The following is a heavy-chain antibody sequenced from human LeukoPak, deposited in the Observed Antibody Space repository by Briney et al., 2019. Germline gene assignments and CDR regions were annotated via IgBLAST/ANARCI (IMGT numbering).Heavy chain of an antibody. Sequence: ASVKVSCKASGYTFTSYDINWVRQATGQGLEWMGWMNPNSGNTGYAQKFQGRVTMTRNTSIGTAYMELSSLRSADTAVYYCARGGIVGTTIDNWGQGTLVTVSS. CDR3: ARGGIVGTTIDN. CDR2: MNPNSGNT. V-gene: IGHV1-8*01. J-gene: IGHJ4*02. D-gene: IGHD1-26*01. CDR1: GYTFTSYD.